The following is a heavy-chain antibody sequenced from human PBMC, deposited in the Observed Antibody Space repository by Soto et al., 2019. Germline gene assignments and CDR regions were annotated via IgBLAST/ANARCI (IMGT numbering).Heavy chain of an antibody. CDR1: GGSISSYY. Sequence: SETLSLTCTVSGGSISSYYWSWIRQPPGKGLEWIGYIYYSGSTNYNPSLKSRVTISVDTSKNQFSLKLSSVTAADTAVYYCTSVPRGYDPLVYCGQRTLVTVSS. D-gene: IGHD5-12*01. CDR3: TSVPRGYDPLVY. J-gene: IGHJ4*02. V-gene: IGHV4-59*01. CDR2: IYYSGST.